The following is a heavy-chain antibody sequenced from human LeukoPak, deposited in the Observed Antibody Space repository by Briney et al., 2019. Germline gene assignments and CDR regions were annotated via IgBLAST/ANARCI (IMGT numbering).Heavy chain of an antibody. CDR2: IIPIFGTA. V-gene: IGHV1-69*05. CDR1: GGTFSSYA. J-gene: IGHJ4*02. Sequence: GSSVKVSCKASGGTFSSYAISWVRQAPGEGLEWMGGIIPIFGTANYAQKFQDRVTITTDESTSTAYMELSSLRSEDTAVYYCARVAARSRWGGAVYYFDYWGQGTLVTVSS. D-gene: IGHD4-23*01. CDR3: ARVAARSRWGGAVYYFDY.